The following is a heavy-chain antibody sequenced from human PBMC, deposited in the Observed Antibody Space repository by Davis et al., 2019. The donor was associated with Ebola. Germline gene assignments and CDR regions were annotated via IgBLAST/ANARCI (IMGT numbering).Heavy chain of an antibody. D-gene: IGHD6-6*01. CDR2: IYPGDSDP. Sequence: SCKGSGYSFTSYWIGWVRQMPGKGLEWMGIIYPGDSDPRYSPSFQGQVTISADKSISTAYLQWSSLKASDTAMYYCARLDGPYSSSPWYFDYWGQGTLVTVSS. J-gene: IGHJ4*02. V-gene: IGHV5-51*01. CDR1: GYSFTSYW. CDR3: ARLDGPYSSSPWYFDY.